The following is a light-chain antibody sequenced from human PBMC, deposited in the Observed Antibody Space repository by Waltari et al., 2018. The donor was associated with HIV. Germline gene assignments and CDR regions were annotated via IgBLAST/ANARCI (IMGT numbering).Light chain of an antibody. V-gene: IGLV2-23*02. CDR2: EVN. CDR1: SSDLCLYNL. CDR3: CSYAGDSNYV. Sequence: QSALTQPASVSGSLGQSISISCSGSSSDLCLYNLVSWYQVSPGKAPKLIIHEVNKRPSGVSDRFSGSKSGKTASLTISGLQTEDEADYYCCSYAGDSNYVFGTGTKVTVL. J-gene: IGLJ1*01.